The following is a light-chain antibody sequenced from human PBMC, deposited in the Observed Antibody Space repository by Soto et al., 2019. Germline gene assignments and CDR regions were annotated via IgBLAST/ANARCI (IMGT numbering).Light chain of an antibody. CDR3: QQYGSSPRT. CDR1: QSVTSNY. Sequence: EIVLTQSPGTLSLSPGERATLSCRASQSVTSNYLAWYQQKPGQAPRLLIYGASTRATGIPGRFSGSGSGTDFTLTITRLEPEDFAVYYCQQYGSSPRTFCQGTKLEIK. V-gene: IGKV3-20*01. J-gene: IGKJ2*01. CDR2: GAS.